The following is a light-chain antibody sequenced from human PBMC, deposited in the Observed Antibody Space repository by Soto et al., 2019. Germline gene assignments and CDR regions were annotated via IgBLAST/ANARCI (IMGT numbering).Light chain of an antibody. CDR2: EVS. CDR3: SSYTSDNRDYV. CDR1: SSDVGAYTS. J-gene: IGLJ1*01. Sequence: QSVLTQPASVSGSPGQSITISCTGSSSDVGAYTSVSWYQQHPGKAPKLMIYEVSNRPSGVSRRFSGSKSGNTAPLTISGPQAEDEAHYYCSSYTSDNRDYVFGTGTKV. V-gene: IGLV2-14*01.